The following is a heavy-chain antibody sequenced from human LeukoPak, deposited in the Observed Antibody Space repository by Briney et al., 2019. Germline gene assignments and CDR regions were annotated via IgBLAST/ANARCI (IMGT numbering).Heavy chain of an antibody. CDR2: IKQDGSEK. D-gene: IGHD5-24*01. J-gene: IGHJ4*02. CDR1: GFTFGDYA. Sequence: PGGSLRLSCTASGFTFGDYAMTWVRQAPGKGLEWVANIKQDGSEKYYVDSVKGRFTISRDNAKNSLYLQMNSLRAEDTAVYYCARDPGGDGYYFDYWGQGTLVTVSS. CDR3: ARDPGGDGYYFDY. V-gene: IGHV3-7*01.